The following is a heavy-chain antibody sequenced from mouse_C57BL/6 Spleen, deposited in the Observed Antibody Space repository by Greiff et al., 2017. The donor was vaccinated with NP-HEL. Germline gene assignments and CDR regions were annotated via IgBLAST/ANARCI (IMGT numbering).Heavy chain of an antibody. D-gene: IGHD2-4*01. Sequence: QVQLQQSGAELVRPGTSVKVSCKASGYAFTNYLIEWVKQRPGQGLEWIGVINPGSGGTNYNEKFKGKATLTADKSSSTAYMQRSSLTSEDSAVYFCAVYDYAWFAYWGQGTLVTVSA. CDR1: GYAFTNYL. CDR2: INPGSGGT. CDR3: AVYDYAWFAY. J-gene: IGHJ3*01. V-gene: IGHV1-54*01.